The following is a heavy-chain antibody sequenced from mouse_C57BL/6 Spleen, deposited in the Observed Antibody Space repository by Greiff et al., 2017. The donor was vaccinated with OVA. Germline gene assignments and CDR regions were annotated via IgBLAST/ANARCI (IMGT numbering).Heavy chain of an antibody. CDR1: GYTFTSYT. D-gene: IGHD2-4*01. CDR3: ASPYDYDGEAMDY. Sequence: QVQLQQSGAELARPGASVKMSCKASGYTFTSYTMHWVKQRPGQGLEWIGSINPSSGYTKYNQKFKDKATLTADKSSSTAYMQLSSLTSEDSAVYYCASPYDYDGEAMDYWGQGTSVTVSS. CDR2: INPSSGYT. V-gene: IGHV1-4*01. J-gene: IGHJ4*01.